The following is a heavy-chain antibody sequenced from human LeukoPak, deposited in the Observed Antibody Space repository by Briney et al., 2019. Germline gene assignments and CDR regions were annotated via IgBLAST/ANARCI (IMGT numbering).Heavy chain of an antibody. D-gene: IGHD2-8*02. CDR1: GGSFSGYY. CDR3: AGGKRSGLDY. V-gene: IGHV4-34*01. J-gene: IGHJ4*02. CDR2: INHSGST. Sequence: SETLSLTCAVYGGSFSGYYWSWIRQPPGKGLEWIGEINHSGSTNYNPSLKSRVTISVDTSKNQFSLKLSSVTAADTAVYYCAGGKRSGLDYWGQGTLVTVSS.